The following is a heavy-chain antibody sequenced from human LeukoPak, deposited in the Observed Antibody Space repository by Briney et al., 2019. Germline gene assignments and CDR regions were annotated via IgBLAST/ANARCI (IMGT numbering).Heavy chain of an antibody. CDR3: ARMGYYYGSGSYNWFDP. CDR2: IYYSGST. CDR1: GGSISSGGYY. Sequence: SQTLSLTCTVSGGSISSGGYYWSWIRQHPGKGLEWIGYIYYSGSTYYNPSLKSRVTISVDTSKNQSSLKLSSVTAADTAVYYCARMGYYYGSGSYNWFDPWGQGTLVTVSS. J-gene: IGHJ5*02. D-gene: IGHD3-10*01. V-gene: IGHV4-31*03.